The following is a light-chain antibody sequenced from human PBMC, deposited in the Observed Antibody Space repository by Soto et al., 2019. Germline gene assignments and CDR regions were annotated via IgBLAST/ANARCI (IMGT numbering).Light chain of an antibody. Sequence: EIVWTQSPGTLSLSPGERATVSCRASQIVRSRYLAWYQQKPGQAPRVLIYGASSRASGIPDRFSGSGSETGFTLTISRLEPEDFALYYCQQYAGSPITFGQGTRLEIK. CDR3: QQYAGSPIT. J-gene: IGKJ5*01. V-gene: IGKV3-20*01. CDR1: QIVRSRY. CDR2: GAS.